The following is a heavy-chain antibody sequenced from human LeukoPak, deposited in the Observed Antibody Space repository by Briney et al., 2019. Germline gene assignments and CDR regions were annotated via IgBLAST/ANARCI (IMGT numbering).Heavy chain of an antibody. D-gene: IGHD2-15*01. CDR1: GFTFSSYA. Sequence: GGSLRLSCAASGFTFSSYAMSWVRQAPGKGLEWVSSISSSSSYIYYADSVKGRFTISRDNAKNSLYLQMNGLRAEDTAVYYCARDSCSGGSCYSFDYWGQGTLVTVSS. CDR3: ARDSCSGGSCYSFDY. V-gene: IGHV3-21*01. J-gene: IGHJ4*02. CDR2: ISSSSSYI.